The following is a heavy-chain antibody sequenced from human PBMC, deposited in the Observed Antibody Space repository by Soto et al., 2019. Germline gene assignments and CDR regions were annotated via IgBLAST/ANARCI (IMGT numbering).Heavy chain of an antibody. CDR1: GFTFDDYA. J-gene: IGHJ6*02. V-gene: IGHV3-9*01. CDR3: AREIYYYYGMDV. Sequence: PGGSLRLSCAASGFTFDDYAMHWVRQAPGKGLEWVSGISWNSGSIGYADSVKGRFTISRDNAKNSLYLQMNSLRAEDTALYYCAREIYYYYGMDVWGQGTTVTVSS. CDR2: ISWNSGSI.